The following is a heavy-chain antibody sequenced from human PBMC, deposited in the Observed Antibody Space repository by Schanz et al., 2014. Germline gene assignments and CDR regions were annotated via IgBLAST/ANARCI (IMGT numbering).Heavy chain of an antibody. CDR3: ARDRGYCSGGSCLTFDY. J-gene: IGHJ4*02. D-gene: IGHD2-15*01. CDR1: GFTLSSYA. V-gene: IGHV3-30-3*01. Sequence: QVQLVESGGGVVQPGRSLRLSCAAYGFTLSSYAMHWVRQAPGKGLEWVALISNDGSIKYYADSVKGRFTISRDNSKNTLYLQMNTLRAEDTAVYYCARDRGYCSGGSCLTFDYWGQGTLVTVSS. CDR2: ISNDGSIK.